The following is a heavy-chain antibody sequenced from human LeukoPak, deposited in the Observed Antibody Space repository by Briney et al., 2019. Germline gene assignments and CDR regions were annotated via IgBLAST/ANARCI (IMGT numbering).Heavy chain of an antibody. J-gene: IGHJ4*02. V-gene: IGHV3-7*01. CDR1: GFTFSSYW. CDR3: ARDSFWSGSVPVY. D-gene: IGHD3-3*01. CDR2: IKQDGSEK. Sequence: PGGSLRLSCGASGFTFSSYWMSWVRQAPGKGREWVANIKQDGSEKYYVDSVKGRFTISRDNAKNSLYLQMNSLRAEDAAVYYCARDSFWSGSVPVYWGQGTLVTVSS.